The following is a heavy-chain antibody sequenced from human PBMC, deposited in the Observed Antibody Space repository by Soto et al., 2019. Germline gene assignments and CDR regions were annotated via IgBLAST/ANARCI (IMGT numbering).Heavy chain of an antibody. CDR2: INPNSGGT. D-gene: IGHD5-18*01. CDR3: ARDLFSGDTAMGGSF. J-gene: IGHJ4*02. Sequence: ASVKVSCNASGYSFTDYHIHWVRPAPGQGLEWMGWINPNSGGTNYAQKFQGRVTMTRDTSISTAYMELSRLRHDDTAVYYCARDLFSGDTAMGGSFWGQGTLVTVSS. CDR1: GYSFTDYH. V-gene: IGHV1-2*02.